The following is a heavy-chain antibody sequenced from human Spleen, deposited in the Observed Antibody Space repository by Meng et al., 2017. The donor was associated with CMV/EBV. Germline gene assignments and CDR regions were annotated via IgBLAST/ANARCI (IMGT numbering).Heavy chain of an antibody. CDR3: ARDWGDIVVVPAATGGMYGMDV. V-gene: IGHV3-30*02. CDR1: GFTFSSYG. Sequence: GESLKISCAASGFTFSSYGMHWVRQAPGKGLEWVAFTRYDGNYKDYADSVKGRFTVSRDTSKNALYLQLNSLRDEDTAVYYCARDWGDIVVVPAATGGMYGMDVWGQGTTVTVSS. CDR2: TRYDGNYK. J-gene: IGHJ6*02. D-gene: IGHD2-2*01.